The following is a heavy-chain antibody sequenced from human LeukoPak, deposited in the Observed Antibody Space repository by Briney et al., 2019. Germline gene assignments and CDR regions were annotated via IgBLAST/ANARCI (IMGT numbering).Heavy chain of an antibody. CDR2: ISYDGSNK. D-gene: IGHD5-12*01. V-gene: IGHV3-30*04. CDR3: ARDGGATTNSVGYFDY. J-gene: IGHJ4*02. Sequence: GGSLRLSCAASGFTFSSYAMHWVRQAPGKGLEWAAVISYDGSNKYYADSVKGRFTISRDNSKNTLYLQMNSLRAEDTAVYCCARDGGATTNSVGYFDYWGQGTLVTVSS. CDR1: GFTFSSYA.